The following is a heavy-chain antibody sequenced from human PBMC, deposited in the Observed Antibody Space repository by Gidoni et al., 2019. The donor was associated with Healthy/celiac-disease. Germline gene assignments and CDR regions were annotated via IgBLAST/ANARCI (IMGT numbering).Heavy chain of an antibody. J-gene: IGHJ4*02. D-gene: IGHD3-10*01. CDR3: ARDARWFGELAFDY. Sequence: EVQLVETGGGLIQPGGSLRLSCAASGFTVSSNYMSWVRQAPGKGLEWVSVIYSGGSTYYADSVKGRFTISRDNSKNTLYLQMNSLRAEDTAVYYCARDARWFGELAFDYWGQGTLVTVSS. CDR1: GFTVSSNY. CDR2: IYSGGST. V-gene: IGHV3-53*02.